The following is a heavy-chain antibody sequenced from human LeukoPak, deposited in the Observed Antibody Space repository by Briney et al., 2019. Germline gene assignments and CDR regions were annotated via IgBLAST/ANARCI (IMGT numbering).Heavy chain of an antibody. V-gene: IGHV3-23*01. J-gene: IGHJ4*02. Sequence: GGSLRLSCAASGFTFSTYAMSWVRQAPGKGLEWISAISDSSGSTYYADSVKGRFTISRDNSKNTLYLQMNSLRAEDTAVYYCARDRYSSGCGTLWGQGTLVTVSS. CDR3: ARDRYSSGCGTL. CDR2: ISDSSGST. CDR1: GFTFSTYA. D-gene: IGHD6-19*01.